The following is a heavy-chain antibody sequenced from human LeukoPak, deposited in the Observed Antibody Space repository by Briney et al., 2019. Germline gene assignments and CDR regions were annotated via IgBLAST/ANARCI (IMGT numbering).Heavy chain of an antibody. J-gene: IGHJ4*02. Sequence: GESLKISCKGSGYSFTSYWTGWVRQMPGKGLEWMGIIYPGDSDTRYSPSFQGQVTISADKSISTAYLQWSSLKASDTAMYYCARLAYCGGDCYSASPDYWGQGTLVTVSS. V-gene: IGHV5-51*01. CDR3: ARLAYCGGDCYSASPDY. CDR2: IYPGDSDT. CDR1: GYSFTSYW. D-gene: IGHD2-21*02.